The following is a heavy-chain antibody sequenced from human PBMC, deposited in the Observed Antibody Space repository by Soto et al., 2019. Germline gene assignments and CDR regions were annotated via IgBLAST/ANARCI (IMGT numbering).Heavy chain of an antibody. Sequence: QGQLVQSGAEVKQPGASVKVSCKASGYSFSTYGISWVRQAPGQGLEWMGWISGYNGDTNYAQKFQGRVTMTIDTSTTTAYLELRRLTYDDTAVYFCAKNGQPPYYYYGMDVWGQGTTVTVSS. J-gene: IGHJ6*02. CDR3: AKNGQPPYYYYGMDV. V-gene: IGHV1-18*01. D-gene: IGHD2-8*01. CDR2: ISGYNGDT. CDR1: GYSFSTYG.